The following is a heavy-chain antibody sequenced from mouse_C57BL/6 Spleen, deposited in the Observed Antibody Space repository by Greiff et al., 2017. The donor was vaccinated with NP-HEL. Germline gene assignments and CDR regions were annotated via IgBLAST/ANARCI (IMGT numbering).Heavy chain of an antibody. CDR2: ISDGGSYT. D-gene: IGHD2-5*01. Sequence: DVKLVESGGGLVKPGGSLKLSCAASGFTFSSYAMSWVRQTPEKRLEWVATISDGGSYTYYPDNLKGRFTISRDNAKNNLYLQMSHLKSEDTAMYYCARDHYYSNYFAYWGQGTLVTVSA. CDR3: ARDHYYSNYFAY. J-gene: IGHJ3*01. CDR1: GFTFSSYA. V-gene: IGHV5-4*01.